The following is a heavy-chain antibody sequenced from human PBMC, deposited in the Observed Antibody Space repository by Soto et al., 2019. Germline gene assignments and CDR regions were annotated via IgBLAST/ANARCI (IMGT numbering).Heavy chain of an antibody. V-gene: IGHV1-2*02. CDR1: GYTFTGYY. CDR3: ARGRTGNKSYFDY. CDR2: INPNSGGT. Sequence: ASVKVSCKASGYTFTGYYLHWVRQAPGQGLEWMGWINPNSGGTNYAQKFQGRVTMTRETSISTAYMELSRLRSDETAVYYCARGRTGNKSYFDYWGQGNLVTVSS. J-gene: IGHJ4*02. D-gene: IGHD1-1*01.